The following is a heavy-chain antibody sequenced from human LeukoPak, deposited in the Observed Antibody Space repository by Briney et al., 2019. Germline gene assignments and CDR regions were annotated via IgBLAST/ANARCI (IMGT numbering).Heavy chain of an antibody. D-gene: IGHD6-19*01. CDR3: ARGDKQWLVPGFDY. Sequence: SETLSLTCAVYGGSFSGYYWSWIRQPPGKGLEGIGEINHSGSTNYNPSLKSRVTISVDTSKNQFSLKLSSVTAADTAVYYCARGDKQWLVPGFDYWGQGTLVTVSS. CDR1: GGSFSGYY. V-gene: IGHV4-34*01. CDR2: INHSGST. J-gene: IGHJ4*02.